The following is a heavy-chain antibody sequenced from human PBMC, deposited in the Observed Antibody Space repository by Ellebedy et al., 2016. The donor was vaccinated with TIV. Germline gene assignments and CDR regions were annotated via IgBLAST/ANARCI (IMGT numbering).Heavy chain of an antibody. CDR3: ARGAGPYYDSSGYSYYFDY. D-gene: IGHD3-22*01. CDR2: SNWNGGST. CDR1: GFTFDDYG. V-gene: IGHV3-20*04. J-gene: IGHJ4*02. Sequence: GGSLRLSCAASGFTFDDYGMSWVRQAPGKGLEWVPCSNWNGGSTGYADSVKGRFTISRDNAKNSLYLQMNSLRAEDTALYYCARGAGPYYDSSGYSYYFDYWGQGTLVTVSS.